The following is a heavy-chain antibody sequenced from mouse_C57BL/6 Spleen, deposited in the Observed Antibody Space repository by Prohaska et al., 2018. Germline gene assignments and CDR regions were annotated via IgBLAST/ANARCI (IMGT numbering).Heavy chain of an antibody. CDR3: ARDLDLLMRAMDY. V-gene: IGHV5-4*01. CDR1: GFTFSRYA. Sequence: EVQLVESGGGLVKPGGSLKLSCAASGFTFSRYAMSWIRQTPEKRLEWVATISDGGSYTYYPDNVKGRFTISRDNAKNNLYLQMSHLKSEDTAMYYCARDLDLLMRAMDYWGQGTSVTVSS. J-gene: IGHJ4*01. CDR2: ISDGGSYT. D-gene: IGHD2-1*01.